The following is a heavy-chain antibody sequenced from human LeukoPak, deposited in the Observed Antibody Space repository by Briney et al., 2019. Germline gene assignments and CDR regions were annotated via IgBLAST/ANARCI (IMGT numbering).Heavy chain of an antibody. CDR2: INHSGST. D-gene: IGHD3-3*01. CDR3: ASWRGYYPNYYYDGMDV. J-gene: IGHJ6*02. Sequence: SETLSLTCAVYGGSFSGYYWSWIRQPPGKGLEWIGEINHSGSTNYNPSLKSRVTISVDTSKNQFSLKLSSVTAADTAVYYCASWRGYYPNYYYDGMDVWGQGTTVTVSS. CDR1: GGSFSGYY. V-gene: IGHV4-34*01.